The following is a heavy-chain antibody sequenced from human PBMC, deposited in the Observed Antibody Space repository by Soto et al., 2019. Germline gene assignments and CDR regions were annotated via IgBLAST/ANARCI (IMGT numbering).Heavy chain of an antibody. V-gene: IGHV3-11*01. D-gene: IGHD2-2*02. CDR2: ISRSGNTM. CDR1: GFTSWDYD. Sequence: GSLRVSCAASGFTSWDYDMSWIRQAPGKGLEWVSYISRSGNTMYYGDYVKGRFTISRDNAENSVFLQMISLRAEDTAVYYCVREGRSSTSCNTGCAFDIWGQGTMVTVS. J-gene: IGHJ3*02. CDR3: VREGRSSTSCNTGCAFDI.